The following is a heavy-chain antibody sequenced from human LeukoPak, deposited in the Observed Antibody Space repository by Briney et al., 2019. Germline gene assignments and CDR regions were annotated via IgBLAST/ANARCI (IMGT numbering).Heavy chain of an antibody. Sequence: SETLSLTCTVSGGSISSYSWSWIRQPPGKGLEWIGYIRYSGSTYYNPSLKSRLTMSVEASKNQFSLKLSSVTAADTAVYYCARGGYYGSGNDFRFDPWGQGTLVTVSS. CDR2: IRYSGST. D-gene: IGHD3-10*01. CDR3: ARGGYYGSGNDFRFDP. V-gene: IGHV4-59*01. J-gene: IGHJ5*02. CDR1: GGSISSYS.